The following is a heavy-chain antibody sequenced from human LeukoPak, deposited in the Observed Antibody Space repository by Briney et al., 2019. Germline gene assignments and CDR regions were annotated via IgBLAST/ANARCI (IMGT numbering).Heavy chain of an antibody. Sequence: GGSPGLSRAASGVTLRIFSIHRGPPAPSKGGGGGGVLSYDGSNKYYADSVKGRFTISRDNSKNTLYLQMNSLRAEDTAVYYCARDRSYGSGSYSPTDYWGQGTLVTVSS. J-gene: IGHJ4*02. CDR1: GVTLRIFS. CDR2: LSYDGSNK. CDR3: ARDRSYGSGSYSPTDY. D-gene: IGHD3-10*01. V-gene: IGHV3-30*04.